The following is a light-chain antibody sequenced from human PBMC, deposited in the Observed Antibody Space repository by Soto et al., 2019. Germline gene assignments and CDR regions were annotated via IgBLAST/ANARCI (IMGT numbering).Light chain of an antibody. V-gene: IGKV3-20*01. CDR3: QQYSSLWT. J-gene: IGKJ1*01. CDR1: QSVSNNY. Sequence: EIVLTQSPGTLSLSAGERATLSCRTSQSVSNNYLAWYQQKPGQAPRLLIYGASSRATGIPDRFSGSGSGTDFTLSISRLEPEDFAVYYCQQYSSLWTFGQGTKVDIK. CDR2: GAS.